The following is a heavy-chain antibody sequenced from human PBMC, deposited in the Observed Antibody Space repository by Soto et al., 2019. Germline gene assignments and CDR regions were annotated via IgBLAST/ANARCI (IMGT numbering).Heavy chain of an antibody. D-gene: IGHD6-13*01. V-gene: IGHV2-5*01. Sequence: SGPTLVNPTQTLTLTCTFSGFSLSTSGVGVGWIRQPPGKALEWLALIYWNDDKRYSPSLKSRLTITKDTSKNQVVLTMTNMDPVDTATYYCAHRRAAAAGKSYYYYGMEVWGQGTTVTVSS. CDR3: AHRRAAAAGKSYYYYGMEV. J-gene: IGHJ6*02. CDR1: GFSLSTSGVG. CDR2: IYWNDDK.